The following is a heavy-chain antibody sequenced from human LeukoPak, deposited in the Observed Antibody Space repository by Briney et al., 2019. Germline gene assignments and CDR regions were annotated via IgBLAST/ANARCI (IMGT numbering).Heavy chain of an antibody. CDR1: GYTFTGYY. Sequence: GASVKVSCKASGYTFTGYYMHWVRQAPGQGLEWMGRINPNSGGTNYAQKFQGRVTMTRDTSISTAYMELSSLRSDDTAVYYCAREYKADAFDIWGQGTMVTVSS. V-gene: IGHV1-2*06. CDR3: AREYKADAFDI. J-gene: IGHJ3*02. D-gene: IGHD1-1*01. CDR2: INPNSGGT.